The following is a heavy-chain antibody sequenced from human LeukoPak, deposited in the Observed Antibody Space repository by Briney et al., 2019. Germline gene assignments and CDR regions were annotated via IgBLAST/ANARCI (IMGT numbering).Heavy chain of an antibody. D-gene: IGHD3-9*01. V-gene: IGHV1-69*13. CDR1: GGTFSSYA. J-gene: IGHJ4*02. Sequence: ASVKVSCKASGGTFSSYAISWVRQAPGQGLEWMGGIIPIFGTANYAQKFQGRVTITADESTSTAYMELSSLRSEDTAVYYCARVTRYFDWLRFDYWGQGTLVTVSS. CDR2: IIPIFGTA. CDR3: ARVTRYFDWLRFDY.